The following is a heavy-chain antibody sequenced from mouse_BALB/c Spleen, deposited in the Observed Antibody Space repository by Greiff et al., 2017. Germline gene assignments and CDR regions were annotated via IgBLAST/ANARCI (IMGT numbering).Heavy chain of an antibody. V-gene: IGHV2-6-6*01. Sequence: VQLQQSGPGLVAPSQSLSITCTVSGFSLTNSGVHWVRQSPGKGLEWLGVIWGDGSTNYNSAFKSRLSISKDNSKSQVFLKMNSLQTDDTARYYCAKRDYDYDGAWFAYWGQGTLVTVSA. D-gene: IGHD2-4*01. J-gene: IGHJ3*01. CDR1: GFSLTNSG. CDR3: AKRDYDYDGAWFAY. CDR2: IWGDGST.